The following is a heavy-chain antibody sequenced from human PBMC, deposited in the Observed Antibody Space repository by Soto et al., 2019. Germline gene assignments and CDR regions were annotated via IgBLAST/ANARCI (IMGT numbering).Heavy chain of an antibody. D-gene: IGHD2-15*01. CDR3: AKDGCRGGSCRYFDI. CDR2: ISWNSGSI. J-gene: IGHJ3*02. V-gene: IGHV3-9*01. CDR1: GFTFDDYA. Sequence: EVQLVESGGGLVQPGRSLRLSCAASGFTFDDYAMHWVRQAPGKGLEWVSGISWNSGSIGYADSVKGRFTISRDNAKNSLYLQMNSLRAEDTALYYCAKDGCRGGSCRYFDIWGQGTMVTVSS.